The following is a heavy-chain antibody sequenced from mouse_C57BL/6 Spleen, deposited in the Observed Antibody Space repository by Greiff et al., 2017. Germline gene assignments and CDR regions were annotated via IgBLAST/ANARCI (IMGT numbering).Heavy chain of an antibody. CDR2: IDPSDSYT. J-gene: IGHJ3*01. V-gene: IGHV1-69*01. CDR1: GYTFTSYW. CDR3: ARGGYGGYSRFAY. D-gene: IGHD2-3*01. Sequence: QVQLQQPGAELVMPGASVKLSCKASGYTFTSYWMHWVKQRPGQGLEWIGEIDPSDSYTNYNQKFKGKSTLTVDKSSSTAYMQLSSLTSEDSAVYYCARGGYGGYSRFAYWGQGTLVTVSA.